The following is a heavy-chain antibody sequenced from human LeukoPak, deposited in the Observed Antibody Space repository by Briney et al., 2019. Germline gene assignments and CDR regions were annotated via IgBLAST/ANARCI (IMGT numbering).Heavy chain of an antibody. D-gene: IGHD6-25*01. CDR3: TGGTAYSGYGGY. Sequence: GGSLRLSCAASGFSVRSNYMNWVRQAPGKGLEWVSVIHTGGNTDYADSVKGRFTVSRDNFQNTIYLHMNSLRAEDTAVYYCTGGTAYSGYGGYWGQGTLVTVSS. V-gene: IGHV3-53*01. J-gene: IGHJ4*02. CDR1: GFSVRSNY. CDR2: IHTGGNT.